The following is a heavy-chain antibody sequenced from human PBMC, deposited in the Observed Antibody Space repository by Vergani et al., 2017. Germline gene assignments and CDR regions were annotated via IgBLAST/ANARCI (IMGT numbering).Heavy chain of an antibody. CDR3: ARAYYYDSSGDLSGDY. CDR2: IYSGGST. CDR1: GFTVSSNY. V-gene: IGHV3-66*02. Sequence: EVQLVESGGGLVQPGGSLRLSCAASGFTVSSNYMSWVRQAPGKGLGWVSVIYSGGSTYYADSVKGRFTICRDNSKNTLYLQMNSLRAEDTAVYYCARAYYYDSSGDLSGDYWGQGALVTVSS. D-gene: IGHD3-22*01. J-gene: IGHJ4*02.